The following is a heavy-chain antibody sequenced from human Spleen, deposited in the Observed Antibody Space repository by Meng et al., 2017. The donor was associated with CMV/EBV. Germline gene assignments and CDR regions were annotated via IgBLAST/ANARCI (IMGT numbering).Heavy chain of an antibody. V-gene: IGHV4-59*01. Sequence: SETLSLTCTVPGGSISSYYWSWIRQPPGKGLEWIGYIYYSGSTNYNPSLKSRVTISVDTSKNQFSLKLSSVTAADTAVYYCASQSSGWLLYWGQGTLVTVSS. CDR3: ASQSSGWLLY. J-gene: IGHJ4*02. D-gene: IGHD3-22*01. CDR2: IYYSGST. CDR1: GGSISSYY.